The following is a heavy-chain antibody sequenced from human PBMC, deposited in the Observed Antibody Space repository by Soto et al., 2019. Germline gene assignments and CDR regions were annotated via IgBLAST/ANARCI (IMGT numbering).Heavy chain of an antibody. Sequence: PSETLSLTCAVYGGSFSGYYWSWIRQPPGKGLEWIGEINHSGSTNYNPSLKSRVTISVDTSKNQFSLKLSSVTAADTAVYYCARGTNGNYADYWGQGTLVTVSS. J-gene: IGHJ4*02. CDR2: INHSGST. CDR1: GGSFSGYY. CDR3: ARGTNGNYADY. V-gene: IGHV4-34*01. D-gene: IGHD4-4*01.